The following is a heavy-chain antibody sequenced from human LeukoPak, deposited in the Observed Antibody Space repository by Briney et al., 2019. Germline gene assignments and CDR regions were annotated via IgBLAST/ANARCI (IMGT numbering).Heavy chain of an antibody. CDR3: ARGFRGGYSYGFVFDY. J-gene: IGHJ4*02. CDR1: GYTFTGYY. CDR2: INPNSGGT. Sequence: ASVKVSCKASGYTFTGYYMHWVRQAPGQGLEWMGWINPNSGGTNYAQKFQGWVTMTRDTSISTAYMELSRLRSDDTAVYYCARGFRGGYSYGFVFDYWGQGTLVTVSS. D-gene: IGHD5-18*01. V-gene: IGHV1-2*04.